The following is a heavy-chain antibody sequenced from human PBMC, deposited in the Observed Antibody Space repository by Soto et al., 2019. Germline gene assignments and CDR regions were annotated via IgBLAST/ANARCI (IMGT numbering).Heavy chain of an antibody. Sequence: QVQLVQSGAEVKKPGSSVKVSCKAPGGTFSSYAISWVRQAPGQGLEWMGGIIPIFGTANYAQKFQGRVTITADESTITGYMELSSLRSEDTAVYYCARSQCGSSSLDIYYYYYYGMDVWGQGTTVTVSS. CDR2: IIPIFGTA. J-gene: IGHJ6*02. V-gene: IGHV1-69*01. CDR1: GGTFSSYA. CDR3: ARSQCGSSSLDIYYYYYYGMDV. D-gene: IGHD2-2*01.